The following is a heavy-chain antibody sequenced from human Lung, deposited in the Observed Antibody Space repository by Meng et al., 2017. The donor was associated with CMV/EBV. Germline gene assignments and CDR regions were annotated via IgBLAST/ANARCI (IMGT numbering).Heavy chain of an antibody. CDR2: IYYTGST. D-gene: IGHD5-24*01. V-gene: IGHV4-31*03. Sequence: QGRRPEAGPGLVKPSQTLSLTCTVSGGSIGSGGYYWSWIRQHPGKGLEWIGYIYYTGSTFYNPSLKSRVTISVDTSKNQFSLKLIPATAADTAVYYCAREAGRDGYATPKFDYWGQGTLVTVSS. J-gene: IGHJ4*02. CDR1: GGSIGSGGYY. CDR3: AREAGRDGYATPKFDY.